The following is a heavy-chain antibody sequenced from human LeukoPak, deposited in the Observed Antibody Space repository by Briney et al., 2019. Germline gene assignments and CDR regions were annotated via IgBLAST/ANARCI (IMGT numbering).Heavy chain of an antibody. CDR2: ISGGGDTI. D-gene: IGHD2-15*01. CDR1: GLTFSDFY. CDR3: ARVHCSGGGCSS. Sequence: GGSLRLSCAASGLTFSDFYMSWIRQAPGKGLEFISYISGGGDTIFYADSVKGRFTISRDNAKNSLYLQMNSLRAEDTAVYYCARVHCSGGGCSSWGQGTLVTVSS. J-gene: IGHJ4*02. V-gene: IGHV3-11*01.